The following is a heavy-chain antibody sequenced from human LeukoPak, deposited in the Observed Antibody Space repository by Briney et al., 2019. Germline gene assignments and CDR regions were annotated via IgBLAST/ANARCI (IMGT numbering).Heavy chain of an antibody. D-gene: IGHD5-12*01. Sequence: GESLKISCKGSGYSFTSYWIAWVRQMPGKGLEWMGIIYPGDSDSRYSPSFQGPVTISAAKSIAYLQWGCLKASDTAMYYCARRGYSGYDSPLGYWGQGTLVTVSS. J-gene: IGHJ4*02. CDR3: ARRGYSGYDSPLGY. V-gene: IGHV5-51*01. CDR2: IYPGDSDS. CDR1: GYSFTSYW.